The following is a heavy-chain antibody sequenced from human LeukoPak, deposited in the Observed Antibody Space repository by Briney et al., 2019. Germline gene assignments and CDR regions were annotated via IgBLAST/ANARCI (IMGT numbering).Heavy chain of an antibody. CDR1: GFTFSSYA. V-gene: IGHV3-21*05. CDR2: ITSSSSYI. J-gene: IGHJ4*02. D-gene: IGHD6-19*01. CDR3: ARVNEAVAGTDY. Sequence: GGSLRLSCAASGFTFSSYAMSWVRRAPGKGLEGVSYITSSSSYIHYANSVKGRFTISRDNAKNSLSLQMNSLRAEDTAVYYCARVNEAVAGTDYWGQGTLVTVSS.